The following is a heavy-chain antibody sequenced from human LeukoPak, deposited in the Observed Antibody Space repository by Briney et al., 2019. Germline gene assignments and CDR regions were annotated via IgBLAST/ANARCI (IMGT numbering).Heavy chain of an antibody. J-gene: IGHJ4*02. D-gene: IGHD3-22*01. CDR1: GYTFTSYY. V-gene: IGHV1-46*01. CDR2: INPSGGST. CDR3: ARGFLNYYDSSGSLDY. Sequence: GASVMVSCKASGYTFTSYYMHWVRQAPGQGLEWMGIINPSGGSTSYAQKFQGRVTMTRDTSTSTVYMELSSLRSEDTAVYYCARGFLNYYDSSGSLDYWGQGTLVTVSS.